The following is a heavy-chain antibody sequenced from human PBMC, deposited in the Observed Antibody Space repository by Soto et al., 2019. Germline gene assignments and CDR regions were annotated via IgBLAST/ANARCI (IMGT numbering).Heavy chain of an antibody. Sequence: GESLKISCAASGFTFSSYSMNWVRQAPGKGLEWVSSISSSSSYIYYADSVKGRFTISRDNAKNSLYLQMNSLRAEDTAVYYCARGIVVVPAATYYFDYWGQGTLVTVSS. D-gene: IGHD2-2*01. CDR2: ISSSSSYI. CDR3: ARGIVVVPAATYYFDY. CDR1: GFTFSSYS. V-gene: IGHV3-21*01. J-gene: IGHJ4*02.